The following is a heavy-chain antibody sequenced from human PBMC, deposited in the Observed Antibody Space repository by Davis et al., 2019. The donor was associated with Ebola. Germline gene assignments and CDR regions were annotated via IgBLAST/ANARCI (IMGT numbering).Heavy chain of an antibody. CDR1: GFNFRTYS. V-gene: IGHV3-30-3*01. J-gene: IGHJ4*02. CDR2: IYYDGNKE. D-gene: IGHD3-3*01. Sequence: GESLKISCVASGFNFRTYSMHWVRQAPGKGLEWVASIYYDGNKEYYADSGRGRFTISRDSSKNPVYLQMDSLRIDDTAVYFCVRDGVIILTAFYGDVYWGQGTPVTVSS. CDR3: VRDGVIILTAFYGDVY.